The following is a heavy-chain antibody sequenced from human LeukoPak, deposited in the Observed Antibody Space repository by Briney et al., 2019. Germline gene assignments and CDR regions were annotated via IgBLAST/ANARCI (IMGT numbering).Heavy chain of an antibody. CDR1: GGSFSGYY. J-gene: IGHJ6*04. CDR3: ARYGHYYYYGMDV. V-gene: IGHV4-34*01. CDR2: INHSGST. Sequence: PSETLSLTCAVYGGSFSGYYWSWIRQPPGKGLEWIGEINHSGSTNYNPSLKSRVTISVDTSKNQFSLKLSSVTAADTAVYSCARYGHYYYYGMDVWGKGTTVTVSS. D-gene: IGHD4-17*01.